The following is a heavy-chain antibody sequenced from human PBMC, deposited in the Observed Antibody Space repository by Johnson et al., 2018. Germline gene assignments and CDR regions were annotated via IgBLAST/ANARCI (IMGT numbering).Heavy chain of an antibody. CDR2: TSFDGGLK. CDR3: ARDWGSNWEGYFDY. Sequence: QVQLVESGGGVVQPGRSLRLSCAASGFTFSSYAINWVRQAPGKGLEWVAFTSFDGGLKDYSDSVKGRFTISRDNSKNTLYLQINSLRPEDKGVYYCARDWGSNWEGYFDYWGHGTLVTVSS. D-gene: IGHD3-16*01. J-gene: IGHJ4*01. CDR1: GFTFSSYA. V-gene: IGHV3-30-3*01.